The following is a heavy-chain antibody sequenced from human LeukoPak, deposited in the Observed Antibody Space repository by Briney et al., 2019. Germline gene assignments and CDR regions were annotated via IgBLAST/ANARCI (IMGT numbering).Heavy chain of an antibody. V-gene: IGHV3-30-3*01. CDR3: ARDPLSARQTGYFDL. Sequence: GGSLRLSCAASGFTLSTYALHWVRQAPGQGLEWVAVISYDGSNKYYADSVKGRFTISRDNSKNTLSLQMNSLKAEDTAVYHRARDPLSARQTGYFDLWGSGTLVTVSS. D-gene: IGHD3-16*02. J-gene: IGHJ2*01. CDR2: ISYDGSNK. CDR1: GFTLSTYA.